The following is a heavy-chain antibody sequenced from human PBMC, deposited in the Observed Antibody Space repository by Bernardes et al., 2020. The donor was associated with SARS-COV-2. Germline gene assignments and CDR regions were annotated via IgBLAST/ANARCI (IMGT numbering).Heavy chain of an antibody. Sequence: SETLSLTCAVSGDSISRSSYYWGWIRQPKGKGLEWISSVSYSGTNSYNPSLESRTTISVDTAKNQFSLKLTSVTAADTAVYYCVRRTSPGWFDPWGQGALVTVSS. J-gene: IGHJ5*02. V-gene: IGHV4-39*01. CDR3: VRRTSPGWFDP. CDR2: VSYSGTN. D-gene: IGHD1-1*01. CDR1: GDSISRSSYY.